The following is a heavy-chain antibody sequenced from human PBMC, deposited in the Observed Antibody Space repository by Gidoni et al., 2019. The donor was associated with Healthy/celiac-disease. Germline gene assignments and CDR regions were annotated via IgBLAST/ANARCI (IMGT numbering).Heavy chain of an antibody. V-gene: IGHV4-34*01. CDR2: INHSGST. CDR3: AGMLTTDP. CDR1: GGSFSGYY. J-gene: IGHJ5*02. D-gene: IGHD1-1*01. Sequence: QVQLQQWGAGLLKPSEPLSPTCAVSGGSFSGYYWSWIRQPPGKGLQWIGEINHSGSTNYNPSLKSRVTRSVDTSKNQFSLKLSSVAAADTAVYYCAGMLTTDPWGQGTLVTVSS.